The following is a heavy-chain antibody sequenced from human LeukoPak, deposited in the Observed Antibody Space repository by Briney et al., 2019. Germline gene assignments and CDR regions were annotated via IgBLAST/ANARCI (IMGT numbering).Heavy chain of an antibody. J-gene: IGHJ4*02. CDR2: ISSGSSYI. CDR1: GFTFSTYS. D-gene: IGHD1-26*01. CDR3: ARREVGATLGD. Sequence: GGSLRLSCAASGFTFSTYSMDWVRQAPGKGLEWVSSISSGSSYIYCADSVKGRFTISRDNAKNSLYLQMNSLRAEDTAVYYCARREVGATLGDWGQGTLVTVSS. V-gene: IGHV3-21*01.